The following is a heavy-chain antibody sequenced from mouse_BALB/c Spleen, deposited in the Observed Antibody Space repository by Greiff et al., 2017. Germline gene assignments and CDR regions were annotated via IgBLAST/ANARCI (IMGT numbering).Heavy chain of an antibody. V-gene: IGHV2-4-1*01. D-gene: IGHD1-2*01. CDR1: GFSLTSYG. Sequence: VMLVESGPGLVQPSQSLSITCTVSGFSLTSYGVHWVRQSPGKGLEWLGVIWSGGSTDYNAAFISRLSISKDNSKSQVFFKMNSLQADDTAIYYCARTGRLRDYYAMDYWGQGTSVTVSS. CDR3: ARTGRLRDYYAMDY. J-gene: IGHJ4*01. CDR2: IWSGGST.